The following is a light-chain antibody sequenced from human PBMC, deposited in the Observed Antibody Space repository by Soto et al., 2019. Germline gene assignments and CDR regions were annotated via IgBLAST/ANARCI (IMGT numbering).Light chain of an antibody. CDR3: ISYALTAYV. V-gene: IGLV2-8*01. J-gene: IGLJ1*01. Sequence: QSALTQPASVSGSPGQSITISCTGTSSDVGGYNYVSWYQQHPGKAPKLMIYEVSKRPSGVPDRFSGSKSGNTASLTVSGLQAEDEADYYCISYALTAYVFGTGTKVTVL. CDR2: EVS. CDR1: SSDVGGYNY.